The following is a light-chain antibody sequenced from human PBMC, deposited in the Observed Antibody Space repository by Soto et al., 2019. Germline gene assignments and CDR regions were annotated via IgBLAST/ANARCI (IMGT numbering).Light chain of an antibody. V-gene: IGKV1-27*01. J-gene: IGKJ3*01. CDR3: QNYHSAPFT. CDR2: AAY. CDR1: QDINNY. Sequence: DIQMTQSPSSLSASVGDRVTITCRASQDINNYLAWYQQKPGQVPQIIIYAAYTLQSTVQFITLSRFRASGSGTDFTISVSIRQLEDVATYSCQNYHSAPFTFGPGTTAYI.